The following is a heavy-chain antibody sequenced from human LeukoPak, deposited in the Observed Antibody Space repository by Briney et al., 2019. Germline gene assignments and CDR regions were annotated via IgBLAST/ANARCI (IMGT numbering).Heavy chain of an antibody. CDR3: ARIEGSASTMGD. CDR2: ISAYNGNT. D-gene: IGHD5/OR15-5a*01. J-gene: IGHJ4*02. CDR1: GYTFTSYG. V-gene: IGHV1-18*01. Sequence: ASVKVSCKASGYTFTSYGISWVRQAPGQGLEWMGWISAYNGNTNYAQKLQGRVTMTRDTSTSTAYMELSSLRSEDTAVYYCARIEGSASTMGDWGQGTLVTVSS.